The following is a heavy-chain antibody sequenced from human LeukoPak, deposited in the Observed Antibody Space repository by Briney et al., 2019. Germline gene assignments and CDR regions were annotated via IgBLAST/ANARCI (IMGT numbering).Heavy chain of an antibody. CDR1: GFTFSPYT. CDR3: ARVVSSFGVVSPFDY. V-gene: IGHV3-21*01. Sequence: PGGSLRLSCAASGFTFSPYTMNWVRQAPGKGLEWVSSVSSRSTYINYADSVKGRFTISRDDAKNSLYLQMNSLRAEDTAVYYCARVVSSFGVVSPFDYWGQGTLVTVSS. J-gene: IGHJ4*02. D-gene: IGHD3-3*01. CDR2: VSSRSTYI.